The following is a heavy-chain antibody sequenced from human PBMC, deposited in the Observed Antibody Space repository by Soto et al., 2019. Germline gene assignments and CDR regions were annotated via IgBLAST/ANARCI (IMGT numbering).Heavy chain of an antibody. V-gene: IGHV4-59*08. CDR2: IYYTGST. CDR3: ARGVASGWYTNFFDL. Sequence: SETLSLTCTVSGGSISGYHWGWSRQSPGEGLEWIGYIYYTGSTNYNPSLKSRVTMSVDTSKNQFSLTLNSVTAADTAVYYCARGVASGWYTNFFDLWGQGPRVTVAS. CDR1: GGSISGYH. D-gene: IGHD6-13*01. J-gene: IGHJ4*02.